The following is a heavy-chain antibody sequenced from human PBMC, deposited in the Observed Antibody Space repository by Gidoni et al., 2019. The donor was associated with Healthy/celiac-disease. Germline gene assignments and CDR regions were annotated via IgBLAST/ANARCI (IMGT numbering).Heavy chain of an antibody. CDR1: GGSISSSSYY. D-gene: IGHD3-22*01. CDR2: IYYSGST. V-gene: IGHV4-39*01. Sequence: QLQLQESGPGLVKPSETLSLTCTVSGGSISSSSYYWGWIRQPPGKGLEWIGSIYYSGSTYYNPSLKSRVTISVDTSKNQFSLKLSSVTAADTAVYYCARPSDPYYYDSSGYAFDIWGQGTMVTVSS. J-gene: IGHJ3*02. CDR3: ARPSDPYYYDSSGYAFDI.